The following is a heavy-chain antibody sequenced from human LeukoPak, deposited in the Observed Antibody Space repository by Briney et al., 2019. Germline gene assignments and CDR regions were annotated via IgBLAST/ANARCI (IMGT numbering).Heavy chain of an antibody. CDR3: ATRYCTNTNCYAFES. V-gene: IGHV3-21*01. CDR2: ISNSGAYI. CDR1: GFIFSTYS. J-gene: IGHJ4*02. D-gene: IGHD2-2*01. Sequence: GGSLRLPCAASGFIFSTYSMNWVRQAPGKGLEWVSSISNSGAYIYYADSVKGRFTISRDNAKDSLYLQMNSLRAEDTAVYFCATRYCTNTNCYAFESWGQGSLVTVSS.